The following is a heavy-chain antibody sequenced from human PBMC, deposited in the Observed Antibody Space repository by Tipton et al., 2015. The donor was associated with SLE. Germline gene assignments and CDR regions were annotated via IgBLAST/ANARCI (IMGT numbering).Heavy chain of an antibody. Sequence: TLSLTCTVSGDSITNDAYYWSWIRQSPGKGLEWIGYIYYDGNSHYNPSLKSRLSISVDTSKNQFSLKLSSVTAADTAVYYCARDGGGDYGFDPWGQGTLVTVSS. V-gene: IGHV4-31*03. J-gene: IGHJ5*02. CDR3: ARDGGGDYGFDP. CDR1: GDSITNDAYY. CDR2: IYYDGNS. D-gene: IGHD4-17*01.